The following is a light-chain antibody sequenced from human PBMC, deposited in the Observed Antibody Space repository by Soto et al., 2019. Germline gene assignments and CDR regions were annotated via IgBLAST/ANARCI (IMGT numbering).Light chain of an antibody. Sequence: EIVMTQSPATLSVSPGERATLSCRASQSVSSNLAWYRQKPGQAPRLLIYGASTRATGIPARFSGSGSGTEFTLTISSLQSEDFAVYYCQQYNNWWTFGQVTKVDIK. CDR3: QQYNNWWT. CDR1: QSVSSN. J-gene: IGKJ1*01. CDR2: GAS. V-gene: IGKV3-15*01.